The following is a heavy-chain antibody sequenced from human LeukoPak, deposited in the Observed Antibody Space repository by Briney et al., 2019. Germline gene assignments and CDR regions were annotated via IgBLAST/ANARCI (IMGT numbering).Heavy chain of an antibody. CDR1: GFTFSSYG. V-gene: IGHV3-33*06. D-gene: IGHD6-19*01. CDR2: IWYDGSNK. CDR3: AKDYSSGWMEY. J-gene: IGHJ4*02. Sequence: PGGSLRLSCAASGFTFSSYGMHWVRQAPGKGLEWVAAIWYDGSNKYYADSVKGRFTISRDNSKNTLYLQMNSLRAEDTAVYYCAKDYSSGWMEYWGQGTLVTVSS.